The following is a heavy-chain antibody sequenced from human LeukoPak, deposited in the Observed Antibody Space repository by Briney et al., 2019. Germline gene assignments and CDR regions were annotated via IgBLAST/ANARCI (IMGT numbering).Heavy chain of an antibody. CDR2: ISAYNGNT. J-gene: IGHJ6*04. CDR3: AREATVTTLYYYYYGMDV. CDR1: GYTFTSYG. Sequence: ASVKVSCKASGYTFTSYGISWVRQAPGQGLEWVGWISAYNGNTNYAQKLQGRVTMTTDTSTSTAYMELRSLRSDDTAVYYCAREATVTTLYYYYYGMDVWGKGTTVTVSS. V-gene: IGHV1-18*04. D-gene: IGHD4-17*01.